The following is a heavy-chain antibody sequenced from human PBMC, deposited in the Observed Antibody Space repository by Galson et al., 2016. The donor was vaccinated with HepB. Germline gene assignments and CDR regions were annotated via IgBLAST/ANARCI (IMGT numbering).Heavy chain of an antibody. D-gene: IGHD6-19*01. V-gene: IGHV1-18*01. CDR1: GYTFTRYG. J-gene: IGHJ1*01. CDR3: ARDPGSGWWRFFQH. Sequence: SVKVSCKASGYTFTRYGINWVRQAPGQGLEWMGWISAYNGNTNYAVNLQGRVVMTIDTSTSTASMALVSLRSDDTAVSYWARDPGSGWWRFFQHWGQGTLVTVSS. CDR2: ISAYNGNT.